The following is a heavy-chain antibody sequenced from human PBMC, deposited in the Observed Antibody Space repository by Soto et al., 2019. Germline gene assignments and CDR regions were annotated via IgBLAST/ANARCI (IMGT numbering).Heavy chain of an antibody. CDR2: IDNHGDGT. CDR1: GFTFTNYW. V-gene: IGHV3-74*01. J-gene: IGHJ3*02. Sequence: EVQVVESGGGLVQPGGSLRLSCAASGFTFTNYWMHWVRQVPGEWLGWVSRIDNHGDGTSYANFVKGQFTISRDNAKNTLYLQMNSLRLEDTAIYYCGTVFEKWGQGTMVTVSS. CDR3: GTVFEK.